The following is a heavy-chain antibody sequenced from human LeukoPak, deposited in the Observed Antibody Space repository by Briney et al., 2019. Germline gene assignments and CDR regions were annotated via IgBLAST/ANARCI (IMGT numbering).Heavy chain of an antibody. Sequence: SETLSLTCAVYGGSFSGYYWSWIRQPPGKGLEWIGEINHSGSTNYNPSLKSRVTMSVDTSKNQFSLKLSSVIAADTAVYYCASRNRITVFGVMTEYYMDVWGKGTTVTVSS. J-gene: IGHJ6*03. V-gene: IGHV4-34*01. CDR2: INHSGST. CDR1: GGSFSGYY. D-gene: IGHD3-3*01. CDR3: ASRNRITVFGVMTEYYMDV.